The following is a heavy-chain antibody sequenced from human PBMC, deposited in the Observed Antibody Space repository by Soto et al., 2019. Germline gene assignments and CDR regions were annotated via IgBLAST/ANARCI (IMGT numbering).Heavy chain of an antibody. CDR3: ASQSSEWLLFAS. CDR1: GFSFSSYS. J-gene: IGHJ4*02. CDR2: ISSSSSTI. V-gene: IGHV3-48*01. Sequence: EVQLEESGGGLVQPGGSLRLSCAASGFSFSSYSMNWVRQAPGKGLEWVSYISSSSSTIYYADSVKGRFTISRDNAKNSLYLQMNCLRAEDTAVYYCASQSSEWLLFASWGQGTLVTVSS. D-gene: IGHD5-12*01.